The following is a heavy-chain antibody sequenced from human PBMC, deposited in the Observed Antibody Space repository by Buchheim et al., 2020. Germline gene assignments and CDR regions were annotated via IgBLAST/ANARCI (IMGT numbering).Heavy chain of an antibody. D-gene: IGHD3-22*01. Sequence: EVQLVESGGGLVQPGGSLRLSCAASGFTFGSYGMNWVRQAPGKGLEWVSSISSSSTTIYYADSVKGRFTVSRDNAKNSLYLQMNTLRDEDTAVYYCAREDGSSGYYSYYFDYWGQGTL. CDR3: AREDGSSGYYSYYFDY. CDR1: GFTFGSYG. V-gene: IGHV3-48*02. J-gene: IGHJ4*02. CDR2: ISSSSTTI.